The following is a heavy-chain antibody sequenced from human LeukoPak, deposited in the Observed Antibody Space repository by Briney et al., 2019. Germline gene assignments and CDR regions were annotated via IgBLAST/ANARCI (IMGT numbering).Heavy chain of an antibody. V-gene: IGHV3-74*01. CDR3: ARESGSYYNFDY. Sequence: GGSLRLSCAASGFTFSSYWMHWVRHAPGKGLVWVSRINSDGSSTSYADSVKGRFTISRDNAKNTLYLQMNSLRAEDTAVYYCARESGSYYNFDYWGQGTLVTVSS. J-gene: IGHJ4*02. CDR2: INSDGSST. D-gene: IGHD1-26*01. CDR1: GFTFSSYW.